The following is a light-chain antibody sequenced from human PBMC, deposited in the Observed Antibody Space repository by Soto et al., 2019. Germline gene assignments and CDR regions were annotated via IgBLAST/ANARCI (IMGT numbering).Light chain of an antibody. Sequence: EIEMTQSPATLSLAPGGRVTLSCRASESVSTNLAWYQQKAGQAPRLLIYGASTRATGIPARFSGSGSGTEFTLTISSLQSEDFAVYYCQQYSIWRTFGKGTTVDIK. V-gene: IGKV3-15*01. J-gene: IGKJ1*01. CDR2: GAS. CDR1: ESVSTN. CDR3: QQYSIWRT.